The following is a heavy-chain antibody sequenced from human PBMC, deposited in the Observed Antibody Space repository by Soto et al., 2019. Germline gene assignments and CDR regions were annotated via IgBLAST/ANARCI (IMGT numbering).Heavy chain of an antibody. CDR3: ARDSARGRGYGMDV. CDR1: GGSISSGGYY. CDR2: IYYSGST. J-gene: IGHJ6*02. D-gene: IGHD3-16*01. V-gene: IGHV4-31*03. Sequence: PSETLSLTCTVSGGSISSGGYYWSWIRQHPGKGLEWIGYIYYSGSTYYNPSLKSRVTISVDTSKNQFSLKLSSATAADTAVYYCARDSARGRGYGMDVWGQGTTVTVSS.